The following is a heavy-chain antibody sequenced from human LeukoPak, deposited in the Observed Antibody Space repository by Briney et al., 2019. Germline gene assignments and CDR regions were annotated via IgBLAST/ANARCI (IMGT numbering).Heavy chain of an antibody. CDR1: GYTFTSYG. CDR2: ISAYNGNT. Sequence: ASVKVSCKASGYTFTSYGISWVRQAPGQGLEWMGWISAYNGNTNYAQKLQGRVTMTTDTSTSTAYMELRSLRSDDTAVYCCARVPYDSSGYYYGYYYYGMDVWGQGTTVTVSS. V-gene: IGHV1-18*01. D-gene: IGHD3-22*01. CDR3: ARVPYDSSGYYYGYYYYGMDV. J-gene: IGHJ6*02.